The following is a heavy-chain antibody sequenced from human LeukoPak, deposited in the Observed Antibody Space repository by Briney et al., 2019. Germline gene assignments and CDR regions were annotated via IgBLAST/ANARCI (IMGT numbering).Heavy chain of an antibody. J-gene: IGHJ4*02. CDR1: GGSISSSSYY. CDR3: APQLWFGEYYYFDY. D-gene: IGHD3-10*01. V-gene: IGHV4-39*07. Sequence: SETLSLTCTVSGGSISSSSYYWGWIRQPPGKGLEWIGSIYYSGSTYYNPSLKSRVTISVDTSKNQFSLKLSSVTAADTAVYYCAPQLWFGEYYYFDYWGQGTLVTVSS. CDR2: IYYSGST.